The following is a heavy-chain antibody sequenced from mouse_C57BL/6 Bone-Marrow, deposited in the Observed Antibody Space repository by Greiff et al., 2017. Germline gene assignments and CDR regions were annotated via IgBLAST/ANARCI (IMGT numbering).Heavy chain of an antibody. CDR2: INYDGSST. D-gene: IGHD2-1*01. J-gene: IGHJ2*01. CDR3: ARDLYWVYLDY. CDR1: GFTFSDYY. Sequence: EVHLVESEGGLVQPGSSMKLSCTASGFTFSDYYMAWVRQVPEKGLEWVANINYDGSSTYYLDSLKSRFIISRDNAKNILYLQMSSLKSEDTATYYCARDLYWVYLDYWGQGTTLTVSS. V-gene: IGHV5-16*01.